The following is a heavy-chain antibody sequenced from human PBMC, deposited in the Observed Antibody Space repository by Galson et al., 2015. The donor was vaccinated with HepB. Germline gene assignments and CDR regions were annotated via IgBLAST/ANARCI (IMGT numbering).Heavy chain of an antibody. J-gene: IGHJ4*02. V-gene: IGHV1-69*13. CDR2: IIPIFGTA. Sequence: SVKVSCKASGGTFSSYAISWVRQAPGQGLEWMGGIIPIFGTANYAQKFQGRVTITADESTSTAYMELSSLRSEDTAVYYCARDGVGYCSSTSCLPFDYWGQGTLVTVSS. D-gene: IGHD2-2*01. CDR1: GGTFSSYA. CDR3: ARDGVGYCSSTSCLPFDY.